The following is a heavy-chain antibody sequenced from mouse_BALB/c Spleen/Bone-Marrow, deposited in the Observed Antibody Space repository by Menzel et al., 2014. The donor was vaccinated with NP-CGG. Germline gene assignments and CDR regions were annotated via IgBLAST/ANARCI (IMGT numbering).Heavy chain of an antibody. CDR1: GDSITSSY. CDR2: ISYSGNA. V-gene: IGHV3-8*02. Sequence: VQLQQSGPSLVKPSQTLSLTCSVTGDSITSSYWNWIRKFPGNKLEYMGYISYSGNAYYNPSLKSRISLTRDTSKNQYYLQLNSVTTEDTATYFCARCNGYHFDGWGQGTTLTVSS. J-gene: IGHJ2*01. CDR3: ARCNGYHFDG. D-gene: IGHD1-2*01.